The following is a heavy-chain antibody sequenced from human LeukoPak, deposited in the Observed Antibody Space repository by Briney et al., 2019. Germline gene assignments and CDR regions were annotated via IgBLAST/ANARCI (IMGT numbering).Heavy chain of an antibody. V-gene: IGHV4-30-4*07. J-gene: IGHJ4*02. CDR2: IYYSGST. CDR3: ARSAVTNGYFDY. CDR1: GGSISSGGYS. D-gene: IGHD4-17*01. Sequence: PSETLSLTCAVSGGSISSGGYSWSWIRQPPGKGLEWIGYIYYSGSTYYNPSLKSRVTISVDTSKNQFSLKLSSVTAADTAVYYCARSAVTNGYFDYWGQGTLVTVPS.